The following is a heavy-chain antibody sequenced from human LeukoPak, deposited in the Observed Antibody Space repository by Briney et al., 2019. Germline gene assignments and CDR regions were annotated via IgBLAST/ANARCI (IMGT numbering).Heavy chain of an antibody. V-gene: IGHV5-51*01. CDR1: GYSFTSYW. D-gene: IGHD3-9*01. Sequence: GESLKISCKGSGYSFTSYWIGWVRQMPGKGLEWMGIIYPGDSDTRYSPSFQGQVTISADKSISTASLQWSSLKASDTAMYYCARHLPDYDILTGYYYYFDYWGQGTLVTVSS. J-gene: IGHJ4*02. CDR3: ARHLPDYDILTGYYYYFDY. CDR2: IYPGDSDT.